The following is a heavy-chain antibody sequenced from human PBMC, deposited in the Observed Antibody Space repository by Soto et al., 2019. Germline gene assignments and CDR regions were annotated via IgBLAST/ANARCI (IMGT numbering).Heavy chain of an antibody. D-gene: IGHD6-19*01. J-gene: IGHJ4*02. V-gene: IGHV1-69*02. Sequence: QVLLVQSGTEVKKPGSSVKVSCKASGGTFTSFTLNWVRQAPGQGPEWMGRIIPALGIEDYAPKFQGRATMTADTSTSTAYMQMSSLRSDDTAVYYCAAVAGTSAFVGYLEYWGQGTLVTVSS. CDR1: GGTFTSFT. CDR3: AAVAGTSAFVGYLEY. CDR2: IIPALGIE.